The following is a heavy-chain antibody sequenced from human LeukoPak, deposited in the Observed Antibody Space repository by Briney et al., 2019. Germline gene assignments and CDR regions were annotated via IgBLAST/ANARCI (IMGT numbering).Heavy chain of an antibody. J-gene: IGHJ1*01. CDR2: INPSGGST. D-gene: IGHD6-13*01. Sequence: ASVKVSCKASGYTFTSYYMHWVRQAPGQGLEWMGIINPSGGSTSYAQKFQGRVTMTRDTFTSTVYMELSSLRSEDTAVYYCARAPIAAHFQHWGQGTLVTVSS. V-gene: IGHV1-46*03. CDR1: GYTFTSYY. CDR3: ARAPIAAHFQH.